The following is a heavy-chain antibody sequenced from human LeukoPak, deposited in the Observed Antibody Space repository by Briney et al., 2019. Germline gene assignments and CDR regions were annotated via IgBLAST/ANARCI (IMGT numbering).Heavy chain of an antibody. J-gene: IGHJ4*02. D-gene: IGHD4-17*01. Sequence: GGSLRLSCAASGFTFNNYAMNWVRQAPGKGLEWVSSISGGGETTYHADSAKGRFTISRDNSQNTLYLQMNSLRAGDTAVYYCARDYADYVGYFFFDYWGQGTLVTVSS. CDR1: GFTFNNYA. CDR3: ARDYADYVGYFFFDY. V-gene: IGHV3-23*01. CDR2: ISGGGETT.